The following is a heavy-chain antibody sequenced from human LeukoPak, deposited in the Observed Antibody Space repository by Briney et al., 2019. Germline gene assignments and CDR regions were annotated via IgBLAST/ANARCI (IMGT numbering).Heavy chain of an antibody. CDR3: AADTGVLLNS. D-gene: IGHD4-23*01. J-gene: IGHJ4*02. V-gene: IGHV1-24*01. Sequence: ASVKVSCKVSRYTLTELSMHWVRQAPGKGLEWMGGVDPEDGETIYAQRFQGRVNMTEDTSADTAYMELSSLRSEDTAVYYCAADTGVLLNSWGQGTLVTVSS. CDR2: VDPEDGET. CDR1: RYTLTELS.